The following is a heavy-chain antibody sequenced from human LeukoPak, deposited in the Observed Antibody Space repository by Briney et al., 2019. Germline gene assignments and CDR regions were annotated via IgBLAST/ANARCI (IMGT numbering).Heavy chain of an antibody. V-gene: IGHV4-39*01. D-gene: IGHD1-20*01. CDR2: IYFSGTT. CDR1: GGSISSDHYS. J-gene: IGHJ4*02. CDR3: TRQELTGTGRGFFNY. Sequence: SETLSLTCTVSGGSISSDHYSWAWIRQPPGKGLDWIGTIYFSGTTYYNPSLKSRITMSVDTSKKQFSLKLNSVTAADTAMYFCTRQELTGTGRGFFNYWGQGNLVTVSS.